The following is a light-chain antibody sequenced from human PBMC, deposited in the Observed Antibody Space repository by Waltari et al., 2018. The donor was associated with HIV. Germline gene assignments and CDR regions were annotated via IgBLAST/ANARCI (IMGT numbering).Light chain of an antibody. CDR2: RDN. CDR3: QVADSSGTYV. V-gene: IGLV3-25*03. J-gene: IGLJ1*01. CDR1: ALSKRY. Sequence: SYDLTQPPSVSVSPGQTARITCSGDALSKRYVYWYQQKPGQAPVMGIYRDNERPSGIPERFSGSRSETTVTLSISGVQAEDEADYYCQVADSSGTYVFGTGTKVTVL.